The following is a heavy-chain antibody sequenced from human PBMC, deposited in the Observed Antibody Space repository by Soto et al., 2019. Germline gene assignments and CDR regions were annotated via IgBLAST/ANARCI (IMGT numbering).Heavy chain of an antibody. V-gene: IGHV1-2*04. CDR2: INPNSGGT. CDR1: GYTFTGYY. Sequence: ASVKVSCKASGYTFTGYYMHWVRQAPGQGLEWMGWINPNSGGTNYAQKFQGWVTMTRDTSISTAYMELSRLRSDDTAVYYCARDIVDNRYSSSWYPSYYYYGMDVWGQGTTVTVSS. D-gene: IGHD6-13*01. CDR3: ARDIVDNRYSSSWYPSYYYYGMDV. J-gene: IGHJ6*02.